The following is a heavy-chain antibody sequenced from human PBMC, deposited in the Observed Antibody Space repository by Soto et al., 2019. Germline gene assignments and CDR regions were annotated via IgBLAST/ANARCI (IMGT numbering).Heavy chain of an antibody. J-gene: IGHJ4*02. V-gene: IGHV3-48*03. CDR3: ARDSRGGAARRPTFYY. CDR1: GFTFSSFE. CDR2: IGRSGETI. Sequence: GGSLRLSCVGSGFTFSSFEMNWVRQTPGKGLEWLSYIGRSGETIYYADSVKGRFTISRDNAKSSLFLQMTGLRDEDAGIYYCARDSRGGAARRPTFYYWGRGTLVTV. D-gene: IGHD6-6*01.